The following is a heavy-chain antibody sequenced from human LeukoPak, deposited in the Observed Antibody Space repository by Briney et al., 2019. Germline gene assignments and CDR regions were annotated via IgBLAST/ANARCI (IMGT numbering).Heavy chain of an antibody. V-gene: IGHV3-21*04. Sequence: GGSLRLSCAASGFTFSSYNMNWVRQAPGKGLEWVSSISTSSSYIYYADSLKGRFTISRDNARNSLYLQMNSLRAEDTAVYYCARAVVGATLDYWGQGTLVTVSS. J-gene: IGHJ4*02. CDR1: GFTFSSYN. CDR3: ARAVVGATLDY. D-gene: IGHD1-26*01. CDR2: ISTSSSYI.